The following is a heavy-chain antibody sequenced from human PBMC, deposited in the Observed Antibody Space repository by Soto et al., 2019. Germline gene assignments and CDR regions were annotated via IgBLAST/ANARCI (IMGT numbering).Heavy chain of an antibody. Sequence: QVQLVQSGAEVKKPGASVKVSCKASGYTFTGYYMHWVRQAPGQGLEWMGWINPNSGGTNYAQKFQGRVTMTRDTSISTSYMELSRLRSDDTAVYYCASFEYSSSPKGYYYYYGMDVWGQGTTVTVSS. V-gene: IGHV1-2*02. J-gene: IGHJ6*02. D-gene: IGHD6-6*01. CDR2: INPNSGGT. CDR1: GYTFTGYY. CDR3: ASFEYSSSPKGYYYYYGMDV.